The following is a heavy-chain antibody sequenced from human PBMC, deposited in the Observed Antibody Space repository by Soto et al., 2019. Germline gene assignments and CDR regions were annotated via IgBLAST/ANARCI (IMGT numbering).Heavy chain of an antibody. CDR3: AKDPGRDIVVVPAAMPRGY. J-gene: IGHJ4*02. CDR1: GFTFSSYG. CDR2: ISYDGSNK. D-gene: IGHD2-2*01. V-gene: IGHV3-30*18. Sequence: QVQLVESGGGVVQPGRSLRLSCAASGFTFSSYGMHWVRQAPGKWLEWVAVISYDGSNKYYADSVKGRFTISRDNSKNTLYLQMNSLRAEDTAVYYCAKDPGRDIVVVPAAMPRGYWGQGTLVTVSS.